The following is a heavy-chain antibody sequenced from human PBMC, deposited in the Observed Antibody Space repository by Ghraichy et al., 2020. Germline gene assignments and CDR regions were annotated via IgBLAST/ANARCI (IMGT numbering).Heavy chain of an antibody. V-gene: IGHV3-23*01. CDR1: GFISNNYV. CDR3: AKSTASYLYFDY. Sequence: GSRRLSCAASGFISNNYVMNWVRQAPGKGLEWVALISAGGSTYYADSVKGRFTISRDNSKNTLFLQMSSLRAEDTAVYYCAKSTASYLYFDYWGQGTLVTVSS. J-gene: IGHJ4*02. CDR2: ISAGGST. D-gene: IGHD1-1*01.